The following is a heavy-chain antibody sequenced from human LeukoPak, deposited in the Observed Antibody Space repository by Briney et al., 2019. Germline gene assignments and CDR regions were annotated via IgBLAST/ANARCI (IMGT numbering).Heavy chain of an antibody. V-gene: IGHV3-30*02. Sequence: GGSLRLSCAASGFTFRASAMNWVRQAPGKGLEWVAFIRFDGTVAEYADSVKGRFAISRDNSQNTLFLQISSLRPDDTAVYYCAKDKSYSELYHFDFWGQGTLVTVSS. J-gene: IGHJ4*02. CDR3: AKDKSYSELYHFDF. D-gene: IGHD3-3*01. CDR1: GFTFRASA. CDR2: IRFDGTVA.